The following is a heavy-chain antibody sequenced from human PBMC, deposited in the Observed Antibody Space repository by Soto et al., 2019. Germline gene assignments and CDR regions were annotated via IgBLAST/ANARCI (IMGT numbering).Heavy chain of an antibody. Sequence: PGGSLRLSCAASGFTFSSYSMNWVRQAPGKGLEWVSSISSSSSYIYYADSVKGRFTISRDNAKNSLYLQMNSLRAEDTAVYYCARDAEKDYCSGGSCYYGGYFQHWGQGTLVTVSS. CDR1: GFTFSSYS. J-gene: IGHJ1*01. CDR2: ISSSSSYI. CDR3: ARDAEKDYCSGGSCYYGGYFQH. D-gene: IGHD2-15*01. V-gene: IGHV3-21*01.